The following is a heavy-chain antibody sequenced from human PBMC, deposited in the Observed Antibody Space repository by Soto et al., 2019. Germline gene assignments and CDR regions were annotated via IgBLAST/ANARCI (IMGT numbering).Heavy chain of an antibody. J-gene: IGHJ6*03. CDR2: VFYNGNT. Sequence: PSEALSLTCTVSGSSISDYYWNLSLQVPGKGLEWIGYVFYNGNTNYNPSLKSRVTISLDTSKNQFSLKLSSVTAADTAVYYCAKMVWVGEVNYMDVWGKGTTVTVSS. D-gene: IGHD3-10*01. V-gene: IGHV4-59*08. CDR3: AKMVWVGEVNYMDV. CDR1: GSSISDYY.